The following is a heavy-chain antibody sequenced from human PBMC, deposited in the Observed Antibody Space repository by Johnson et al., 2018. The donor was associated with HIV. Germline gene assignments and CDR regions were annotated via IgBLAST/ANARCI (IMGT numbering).Heavy chain of an antibody. V-gene: IGHV3-30*02. J-gene: IGHJ3*02. CDR3: ARDDTWGDAFDI. CDR1: GFTFSSYG. Sequence: QVQLVESGGGVVQPGGSLRLSCAASGFTFSSYGMHWVRQAPGKGLEWVAFIRYDGSNKYYADSVKGRFTISRDNSKNTLYLQMNSLRAEDTALYYCARDDTWGDAFDIWGQGTMVTVSS. D-gene: IGHD1-26*01. CDR2: IRYDGSNK.